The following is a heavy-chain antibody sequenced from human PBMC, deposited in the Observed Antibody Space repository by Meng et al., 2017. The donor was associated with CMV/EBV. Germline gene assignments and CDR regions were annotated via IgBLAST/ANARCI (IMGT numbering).Heavy chain of an antibody. V-gene: IGHV4-34*01. CDR1: VGSFSGYY. CDR2: INHSGST. Sequence: QVLLQQWGSGLLKPSGTLSLACAVYVGSFSGYYWSWIRQPPGKGLEWIGEINHSGSTNYNPSLKSRVTISVDTSKNQFSLKLSSVTAADTAVYYCARGVGGWFDPWGQGTLVTVSS. J-gene: IGHJ5*02. D-gene: IGHD1-26*01. CDR3: ARGVGGWFDP.